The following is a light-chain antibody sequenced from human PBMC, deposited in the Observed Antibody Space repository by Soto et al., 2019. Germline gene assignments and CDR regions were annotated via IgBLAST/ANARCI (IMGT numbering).Light chain of an antibody. J-gene: IGLJ2*01. CDR1: SSDVGGYNY. CDR3: TSYRSGSIHVV. Sequence: QSALTQPTSVSGSPGQSISISCTGTSSDVGGYNYVSWYQQHPGKAPKLMIYEVSNRPSGVSNRFSGSKSGNTASLTISGLQAEDEADYYCTSYRSGSIHVVFGGGTQLTVL. V-gene: IGLV2-14*01. CDR2: EVS.